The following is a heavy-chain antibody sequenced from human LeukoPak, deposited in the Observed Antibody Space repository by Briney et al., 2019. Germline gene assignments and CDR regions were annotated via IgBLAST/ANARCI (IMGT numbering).Heavy chain of an antibody. D-gene: IGHD5-18*01. CDR2: INPNSGGT. CDR3: ARSGYSYGYDGFDY. CDR1: GYTFTGYY. Sequence: GASVKVSCKASGYTFTGYYMHWVRQAPGQGLEWMGWINPNSGGTNYAQKFQGRVTMTRDTSISTAYMELSRLRSDDTAVYYCARSGYSYGYDGFDYWGQGTLVTVSS. V-gene: IGHV1-2*02. J-gene: IGHJ4*02.